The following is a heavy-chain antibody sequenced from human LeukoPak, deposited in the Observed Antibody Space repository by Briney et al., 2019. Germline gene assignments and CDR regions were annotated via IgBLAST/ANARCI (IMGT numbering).Heavy chain of an antibody. CDR3: ARTVKWELTGSFDY. V-gene: IGHV3-53*01. CDR1: GFTVSNTY. Sequence: QARGSLRLSCAASGFTVSNTYMNWVRQAPGKGLEWVSIIYSGGSTYYTDSVKGRFTISRDDPMNTLYLQMNSLRAEDTAVYYCARTVKWELTGSFDYWGQGTLVTVSS. CDR2: IYSGGST. J-gene: IGHJ4*02. D-gene: IGHD1-26*01.